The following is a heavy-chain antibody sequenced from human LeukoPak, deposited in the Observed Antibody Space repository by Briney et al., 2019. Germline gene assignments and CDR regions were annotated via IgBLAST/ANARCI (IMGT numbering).Heavy chain of an antibody. D-gene: IGHD3-3*01. Sequence: PSETLSLTCAVYGGSFSGYYWSWIGQPPGKGLEWIGEINHSGSTNYNPSLKSRVTISVDTSKNQFSLKLSSVTAADTAVYYCARDSITIGIWGQGTMVTVSS. CDR3: ARDSITIGI. J-gene: IGHJ3*02. V-gene: IGHV4-34*01. CDR2: INHSGST. CDR1: GGSFSGYY.